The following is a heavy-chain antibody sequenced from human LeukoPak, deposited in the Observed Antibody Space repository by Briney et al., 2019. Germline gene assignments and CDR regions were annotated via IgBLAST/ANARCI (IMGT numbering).Heavy chain of an antibody. J-gene: IGHJ3*02. V-gene: IGHV1-3*01. CDR1: GYTFTSYA. CDR2: INAGNGNT. Sequence: ASVKVSCKASGYTFTSYAMHWVRQAPGQRLEWMGWINAGNGNTRYSQRFQGRVTITRDTSASTAYMELSSLRSEDTAVYYCARDIALRRELSDAFDIWGQGTMVTVSS. D-gene: IGHD1-26*01. CDR3: ARDIALRRELSDAFDI.